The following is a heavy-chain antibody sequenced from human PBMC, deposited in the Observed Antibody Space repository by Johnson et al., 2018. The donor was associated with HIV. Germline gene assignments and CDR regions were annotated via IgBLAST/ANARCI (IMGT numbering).Heavy chain of an antibody. Sequence: VHLVESGGGVVQPGRSLRLSCAASGFTFSSYGMHWVRQAPWKGLEWVSGISWNSGSIGYADSVKGRFTISRDNAKNSLYLQMNRLRAEDTALYYCAKDMGYSSSYDAIPHIFCTEIQGRVEPQGAFDIWGQATMVTVSS. CDR3: AKDMGYSSSYDAIPHIFCTEIQGRVEPQGAFDI. V-gene: IGHV3-9*01. CDR2: ISWNSGSI. D-gene: IGHD6-6*01. J-gene: IGHJ3*02. CDR1: GFTFSSYG.